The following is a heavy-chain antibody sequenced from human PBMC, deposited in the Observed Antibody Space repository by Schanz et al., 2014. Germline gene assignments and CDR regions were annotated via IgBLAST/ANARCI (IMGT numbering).Heavy chain of an antibody. Sequence: EVQLVESGGGLVQPGGSLRLSCAASGFTFSNYWMSWVRQAPGKGLEWVASVNTDGGGKFYVDSVKGRFTIFRDNAKXXXYXXXXXXRAEDTAVYYCARCEDYWGQGTLVTVSS. CDR3: ARCEDY. CDR1: GFTFSNYW. V-gene: IGHV3-7*01. CDR2: VNTDGGGK. J-gene: IGHJ4*02.